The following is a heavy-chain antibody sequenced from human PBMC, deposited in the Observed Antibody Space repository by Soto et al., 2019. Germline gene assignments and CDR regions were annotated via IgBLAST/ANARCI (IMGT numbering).Heavy chain of an antibody. V-gene: IGHV3-7*01. Sequence: EVQLVESGGGLVQPGGSLRLSCAGSGFIFGNFWMTWVRQAPGKGLEWVANIKQDGSEKYYVDSVKGRFTISRDNVKNSLYLQMNSLRSEDTAVYYCARESEDLTSNFDYWGQGTLVTVSS. CDR1: GFIFGNFW. CDR3: ARESEDLTSNFDY. CDR2: IKQDGSEK. J-gene: IGHJ4*02.